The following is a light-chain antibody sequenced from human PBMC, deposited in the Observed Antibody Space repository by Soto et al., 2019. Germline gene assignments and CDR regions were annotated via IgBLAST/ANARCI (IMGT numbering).Light chain of an antibody. Sequence: ETVLTQSPGTLSLSPVERATLSCRASQSVINSYLAWYQQIPGQPPRLLIYGASTRATGVPDRFSGSGSGTDFTLTISRLEPEDFAVYYCLQYGTAPYTFGQGTKVEIK. CDR3: LQYGTAPYT. CDR1: QSVINSY. V-gene: IGKV3-20*01. CDR2: GAS. J-gene: IGKJ2*01.